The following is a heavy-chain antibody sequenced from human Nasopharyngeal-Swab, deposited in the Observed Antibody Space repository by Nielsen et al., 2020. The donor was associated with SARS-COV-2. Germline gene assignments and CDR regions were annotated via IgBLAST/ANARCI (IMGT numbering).Heavy chain of an antibody. J-gene: IGHJ4*02. Sequence: GESLKISCAASGFTFSSYAMHWVRQAPGKGLEWVAVLSYDGSNKYYADSVKGRFTISRDNSKNTLYLQMNSLRAEDTAVYYCARTGGLAAAGLDYWGQGTLVTVSS. CDR1: GFTFSSYA. CDR3: ARTGGLAAAGLDY. D-gene: IGHD6-13*01. CDR2: LSYDGSNK. V-gene: IGHV3-30*04.